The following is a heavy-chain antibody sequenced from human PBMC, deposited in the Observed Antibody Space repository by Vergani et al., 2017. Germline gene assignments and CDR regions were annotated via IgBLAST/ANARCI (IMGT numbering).Heavy chain of an antibody. Sequence: EVQLLESGGGLVQPGGSLRLSCAASGFTFSSYAMNWVRQAPGKGLEWVSGISGSGGSTYYADSVKGRFTISRDNSKNTLYLQMNSLRAEDTAVYYCVVVPAASPRELKDNYYYGMDVWGQGTTVTVSS. CDR1: GFTFSSYA. V-gene: IGHV3-23*01. J-gene: IGHJ6*02. CDR3: VVVPAASPRELKDNYYYGMDV. D-gene: IGHD2-2*01. CDR2: ISGSGGST.